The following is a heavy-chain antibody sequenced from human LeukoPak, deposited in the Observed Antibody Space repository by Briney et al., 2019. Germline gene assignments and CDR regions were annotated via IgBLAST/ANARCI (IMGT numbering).Heavy chain of an antibody. V-gene: IGHV3-13*01. Sequence: HPGGSLRLSCAASGFTFSSYDMHWVRQATGKGLEWVSAIGTAGDTYYPGSVKGRFTISRENAKNSLYLQMNSLRAGDTAVYYCAREAPEDCSGGSCRHYDGLDVWGQGTTVTVSS. J-gene: IGHJ6*02. CDR2: IGTAGDT. D-gene: IGHD2-15*01. CDR1: GFTFSSYD. CDR3: AREAPEDCSGGSCRHYDGLDV.